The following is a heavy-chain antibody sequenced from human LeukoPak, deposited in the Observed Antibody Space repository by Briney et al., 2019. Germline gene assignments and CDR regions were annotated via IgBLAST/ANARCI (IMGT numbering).Heavy chain of an antibody. CDR2: IYYSGST. Sequence: SETLSLTCTVSGGSISSYYWSWIRQPPGKGLEWIGYIYYSGSTNYNPSLKSRVTISVDTSKNQFSLKLSSVTAADTAVYYCGSSSAFADPFDYWGQGTLVTVSS. CDR3: GSSSAFADPFDY. V-gene: IGHV4-59*01. J-gene: IGHJ4*02. CDR1: GGSISSYY. D-gene: IGHD2-15*01.